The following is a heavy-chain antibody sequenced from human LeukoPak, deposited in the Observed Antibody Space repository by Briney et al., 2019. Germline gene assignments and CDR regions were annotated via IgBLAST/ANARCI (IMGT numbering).Heavy chain of an antibody. CDR2: ITSSGSYI. J-gene: IGHJ6*03. CDR3: ARDPYSGSYGDYYYYYMDL. V-gene: IGHV3-21*01. D-gene: IGHD1-26*01. CDR1: GFTFSSYN. Sequence: GGSLRLSCAASGFTFSSYNMNWVRQAPGKGLEWASSITSSGSYIYYADSVKGRFTISRDNAKNSLYLQMNSLRAEDTAVYYCARDPYSGSYGDYYYYYMDLWGQGTTVTVSS.